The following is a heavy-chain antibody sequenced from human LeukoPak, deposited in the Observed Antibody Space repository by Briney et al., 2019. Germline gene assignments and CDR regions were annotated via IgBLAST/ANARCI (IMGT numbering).Heavy chain of an antibody. V-gene: IGHV3-23*01. CDR2: ISGSGSYT. Sequence: SGGSLRLSCAASGFTVSDYSMAWVRQAPGKGLEWVSAISGSGSYTDYADSVKGRFTISRDNSKNTLYLQMNSLRAEDTAVYYCATTQPDYGDYGLNDAFDIWGQGTMVTVSS. CDR1: GFTVSDYS. D-gene: IGHD4-17*01. J-gene: IGHJ3*02. CDR3: ATTQPDYGDYGLNDAFDI.